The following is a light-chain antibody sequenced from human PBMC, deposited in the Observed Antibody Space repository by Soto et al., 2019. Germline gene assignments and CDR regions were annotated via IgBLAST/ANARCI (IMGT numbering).Light chain of an antibody. CDR2: DVS. J-gene: IGLJ1*01. Sequence: QSALTQPRSVSASPGQSVAISCTGTSSDVGGYNYVSWYQQHPGKAPKLMIYDVSKRPSGVPDRFSGSKSGNTASLTISGXXXXXXXXYYXXXYAGSPYVFGTGTKLTVL. V-gene: IGLV2-11*01. CDR3: XXYAGSPYV. CDR1: SSDVGGYNY.